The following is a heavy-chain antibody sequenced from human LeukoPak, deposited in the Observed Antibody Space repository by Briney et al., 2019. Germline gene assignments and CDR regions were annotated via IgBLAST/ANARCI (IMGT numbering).Heavy chain of an antibody. V-gene: IGHV3-23*01. CDR3: AKDTIFGVGRFDP. CDR1: GFTFNNYA. J-gene: IGHJ5*02. CDR2: ISASGEST. Sequence: GGSLRLSCVASGFTFNNYAMRWVRQAPGRGLEWVSGISASGESTYYADSVRGRFTISRDNSKNTVCLQMNSLRVEDTAVYYCAKDTIFGVGRFDPWGQGTLVTVSS. D-gene: IGHD3-3*01.